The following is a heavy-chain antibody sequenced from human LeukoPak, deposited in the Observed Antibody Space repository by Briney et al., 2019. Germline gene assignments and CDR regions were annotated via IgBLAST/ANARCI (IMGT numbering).Heavy chain of an antibody. CDR1: GFTFSSYA. CDR3: AEGWQGYYTTWLDS. Sequence: GGSLRLSCAASGFTFSSYAMSWVRQAPGKGLEWVSAISGSGGSTYYADSVKGRFTISRDNSKNTLYLQMNSLRAEDTAVYYCAEGWQGYYTTWLDSWGQGTLVTVSS. D-gene: IGHD3-10*01. CDR2: ISGSGGST. V-gene: IGHV3-23*01. J-gene: IGHJ4*02.